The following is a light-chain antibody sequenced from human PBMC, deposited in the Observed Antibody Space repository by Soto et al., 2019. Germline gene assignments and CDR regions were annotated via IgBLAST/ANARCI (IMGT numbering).Light chain of an antibody. CDR2: AAS. Sequence: IQMTQSPSTLSASVGDRVTITCQASQNINNYLNWYQQKLGKAPNLLIYAASSLQSGVPSRFSGSGSGTDFTLTISSLQPEDFATYYCLQDYDYPWTFGQGTKVDIK. J-gene: IGKJ1*01. CDR3: LQDYDYPWT. V-gene: IGKV1-6*01. CDR1: QNINNY.